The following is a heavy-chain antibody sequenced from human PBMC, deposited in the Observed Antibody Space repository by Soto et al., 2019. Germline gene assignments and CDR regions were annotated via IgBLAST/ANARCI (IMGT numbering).Heavy chain of an antibody. CDR1: GGSISSGFSSGGYY. CDR3: ARNRELQTPYYYAMDV. J-gene: IGHJ6*02. D-gene: IGHD1-7*01. CDR2: IYYSGST. Sequence: QVQLQESGPGLVKPSQTLSLTCTVSGGSISSGFSSGGYYWSWIRQHPGKGLEWIGYIYYSGSTFYNPSLTSRVTISIDTSKTQFSLKLNSVTAADTAVYYCARNRELQTPYYYAMDVWGQGTTVTVSS. V-gene: IGHV4-31*03.